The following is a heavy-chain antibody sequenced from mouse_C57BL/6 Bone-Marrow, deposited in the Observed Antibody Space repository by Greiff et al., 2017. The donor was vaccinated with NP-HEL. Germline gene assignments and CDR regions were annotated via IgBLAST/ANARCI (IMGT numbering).Heavy chain of an antibody. D-gene: IGHD2-4*01. J-gene: IGHJ3*01. CDR1: GFTFSSYG. CDR2: ISSGGSYT. Sequence: EVQLVESGGDLVKPGGSLKLSCAASGFTFSSYGMSWVRQTPDKRLEWVATISSGGSYTYYPDSVKGRFTITRDNAKNTLYLQMSRLKSEDTAMYYCARRYDYDVKEFAYWGQGTLVTVSA. CDR3: ARRYDYDVKEFAY. V-gene: IGHV5-6*01.